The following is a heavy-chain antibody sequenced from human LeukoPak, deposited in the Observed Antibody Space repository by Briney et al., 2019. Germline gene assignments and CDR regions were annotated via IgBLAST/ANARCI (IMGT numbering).Heavy chain of an antibody. D-gene: IGHD7-27*01. Sequence: SETLSLTCTVSGGSISSYYWSWIRQPPGKGLEWIGYIYYSGSTNYNPSLKSRVTISVDTSKSQFSLKLSSVTAADTAVYYCARESRDWGSFDYWGQGTLVTVSS. V-gene: IGHV4-59*01. J-gene: IGHJ4*02. CDR2: IYYSGST. CDR1: GGSISSYY. CDR3: ARESRDWGSFDY.